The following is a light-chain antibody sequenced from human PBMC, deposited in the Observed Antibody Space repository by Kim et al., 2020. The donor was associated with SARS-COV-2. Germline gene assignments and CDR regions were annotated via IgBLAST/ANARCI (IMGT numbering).Light chain of an antibody. CDR2: AAS. V-gene: IGKV1-39*01. CDR1: QTISIY. J-gene: IGKJ5*01. CDR3: QQSYGTPIT. Sequence: DIQLTQSPSSLSASVGDRVTITCRASQTISIYLNWYQLRPGKAPKLLIYAASGLQSGVPSRFSGSGSATDFTLTISSLQPDDFAPYYCQQSYGTPITFGQGTRLEIK.